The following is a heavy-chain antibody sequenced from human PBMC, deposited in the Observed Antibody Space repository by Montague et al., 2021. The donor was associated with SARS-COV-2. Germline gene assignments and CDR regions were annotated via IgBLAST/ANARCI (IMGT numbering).Heavy chain of an antibody. V-gene: IGHV3-13*04. CDR1: GFTFSSYD. Sequence: SLRLSCXASGFTFSSYDMHWVRQATGKGLECVSIINTAGDTYYPXSVKGRFTISRDSAKNSLYLQMNSLRAGDTAVYYCARGDRTGWQTDYWGQGTLVTVSS. CDR3: ARGDRTGWQTDY. CDR2: INTAGDT. D-gene: IGHD6-19*01. J-gene: IGHJ4*02.